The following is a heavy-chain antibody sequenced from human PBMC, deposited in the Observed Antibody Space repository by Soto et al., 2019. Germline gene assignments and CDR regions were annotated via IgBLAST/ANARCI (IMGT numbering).Heavy chain of an antibody. Sequence: VQLVESGGGLVQPGGSLRLSCAASGFTVSSNYMNWVRQAPGKGLEWLSGLYSGAGTYYADSVKDRFTISRDNSKNTLYLQLNSLRAEDTAIYYCARECGGDCSKAFDLWGQGTMVTVSP. D-gene: IGHD2-21*01. CDR3: ARECGGDCSKAFDL. J-gene: IGHJ3*01. CDR1: GFTVSSNY. CDR2: LYSGAGT. V-gene: IGHV3-66*01.